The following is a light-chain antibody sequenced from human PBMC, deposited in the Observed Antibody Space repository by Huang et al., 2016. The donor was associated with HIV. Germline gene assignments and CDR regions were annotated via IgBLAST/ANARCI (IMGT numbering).Light chain of an antibody. V-gene: IGKV1-8*01. CDR2: AAS. Sequence: ATRITQSPFSLSASTGDRVTITCRASQGISSYLAWYQQEPGRGPRLLIYAASTLQSVVPSRFSGSGSGADFTLTISGLQSEDFATYYCQQYYTYPRTFGQGTKLEIK. CDR1: QGISSY. CDR3: QQYYTYPRT. J-gene: IGKJ1*01.